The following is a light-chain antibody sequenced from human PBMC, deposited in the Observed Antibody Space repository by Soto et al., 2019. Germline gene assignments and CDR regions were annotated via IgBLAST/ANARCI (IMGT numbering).Light chain of an antibody. V-gene: IGKV3-11*01. J-gene: IGKJ4*01. CDR3: QQRTNWPRT. Sequence: EIVLTQSPVTLSLSPGERATLSCRASQSVTTFLAWYQQKPGQAPRLLIYDASKRATGIPARFSGSGSGTDVTLTISSLEPEDFAVYYCQQRTNWPRTFGGGTKVEIK. CDR2: DAS. CDR1: QSVTTF.